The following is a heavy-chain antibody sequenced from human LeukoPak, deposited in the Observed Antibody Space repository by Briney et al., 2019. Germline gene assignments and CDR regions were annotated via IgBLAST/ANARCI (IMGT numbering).Heavy chain of an antibody. Sequence: GGSLRLSCGASGFTFDDYAMHWVRQAPGKGLEWVSGISWNTGTIGYADSVKGRFTISRDNAKSSVYLQMNGLRPDDTALYYCTKARALNLHAFDIWGQGTMVTVSS. J-gene: IGHJ3*02. CDR3: TKARALNLHAFDI. CDR1: GFTFDDYA. D-gene: IGHD1-14*01. CDR2: ISWNTGTI. V-gene: IGHV3-9*01.